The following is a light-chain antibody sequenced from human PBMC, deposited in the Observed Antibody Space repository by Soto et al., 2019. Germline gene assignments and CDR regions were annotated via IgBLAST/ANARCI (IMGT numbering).Light chain of an antibody. Sequence: EIVLTQSPGILSLSPGERATLSCRASKSVSNDFLAWYQQKPGQAPRLLIYGASTRATDVPDRFSGSGSGADFTLTISRLEPEDFAVYYCQHYGSSPPRTFGQGTKVE. CDR3: QHYGSSPPRT. CDR1: KSVSNDF. J-gene: IGKJ1*01. V-gene: IGKV3-20*01. CDR2: GAS.